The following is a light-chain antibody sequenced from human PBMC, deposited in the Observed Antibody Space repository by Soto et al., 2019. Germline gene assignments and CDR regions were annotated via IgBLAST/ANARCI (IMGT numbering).Light chain of an antibody. CDR2: EVN. J-gene: IGLJ1*01. Sequence: QSVLTQPASVSGSLGQSITISCTGTSTDFGGYDYVSWYRQHPGTAPKLILYEVNNRPSGVSNRFSGSKSGNTASLIISGLQTEDEADYYCSAYTTTSTLIFGTGTKVTVL. V-gene: IGLV2-14*01. CDR1: STDFGGYDY. CDR3: SAYTTTSTLI.